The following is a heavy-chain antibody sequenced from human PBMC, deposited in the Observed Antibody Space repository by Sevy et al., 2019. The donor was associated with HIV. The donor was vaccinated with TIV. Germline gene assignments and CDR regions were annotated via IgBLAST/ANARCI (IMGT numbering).Heavy chain of an antibody. Sequence: GGSLRLSCAASGFTFSSYSMNWVRQAPGKGLEWVSYISSSSSTIYYADSVKGRFTISRDNAKNSLYLQMNSLRAEDTAVYYCAKTEYSGYDPPLYFDYWGQGTLVTVSS. CDR3: AKTEYSGYDPPLYFDY. CDR1: GFTFSSYS. J-gene: IGHJ4*02. V-gene: IGHV3-48*01. CDR2: ISSSSSTI. D-gene: IGHD5-12*01.